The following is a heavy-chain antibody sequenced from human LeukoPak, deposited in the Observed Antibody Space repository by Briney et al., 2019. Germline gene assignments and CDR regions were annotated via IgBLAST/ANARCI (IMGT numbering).Heavy chain of an antibody. CDR1: GGSISSYY. V-gene: IGHV4-59*08. CDR3: ARLFEPAAFSDAFDI. J-gene: IGHJ3*02. CDR2: IYYSGST. D-gene: IGHD2-2*01. Sequence: SETLSLTCTVSGGSISSYYWSWIRQPPGKGLEWVGYIYYSGSTNYNPSLKSRVTISVDTSKNQFSLKLSSVTAADTAVYYCARLFEPAAFSDAFDIWGQGTMVTVSS.